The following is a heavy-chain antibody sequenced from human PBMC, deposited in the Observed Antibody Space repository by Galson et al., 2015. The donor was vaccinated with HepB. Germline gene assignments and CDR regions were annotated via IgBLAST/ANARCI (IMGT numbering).Heavy chain of an antibody. CDR2: IWYDGSNK. CDR3: ARDAYYYDSSGYIRNWYFDL. Sequence: SLRLSCAASGFTFSSYSMHWVRQAPGKGLEWVAVIWYDGSNKYYADSVKGRFTISRDNSKNTLYLQMNSLRAEDRAVYYCARDAYYYDSSGYIRNWYFDLWGRGTLVTVSS. V-gene: IGHV3-33*01. J-gene: IGHJ2*01. CDR1: GFTFSSYS. D-gene: IGHD3-22*01.